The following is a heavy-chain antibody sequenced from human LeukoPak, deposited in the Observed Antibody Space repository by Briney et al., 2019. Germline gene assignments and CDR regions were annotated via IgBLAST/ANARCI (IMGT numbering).Heavy chain of an antibody. Sequence: PSETLSLTCTVSGGSITSYDWSWIRQPPGKGLEWIGYIYYSGSVNYNPSLKSRVTMSVDTSKNQFSLKLTSVTAADTSVYYCARGRPPGAYWGQGTLVTVSS. CDR2: IYYSGSV. J-gene: IGHJ4*02. CDR3: ARGRPPGAY. D-gene: IGHD2-2*01. V-gene: IGHV4-59*01. CDR1: GGSITSYD.